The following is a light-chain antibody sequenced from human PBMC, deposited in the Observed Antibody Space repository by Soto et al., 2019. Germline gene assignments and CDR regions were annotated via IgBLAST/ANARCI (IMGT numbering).Light chain of an antibody. CDR2: AAS. CDR1: QSVSSFH. J-gene: IGKJ1*01. Sequence: EIVLTQSPGTLSLSPGEKAALSFRASQSVSSFHLAWYQQKPGQAPRLLIYAASSRATGIPDRFSGSASGTDFTPTISRLEPEDFALYYCQQYASSPWTFGQGTKVDIK. CDR3: QQYASSPWT. V-gene: IGKV3-20*01.